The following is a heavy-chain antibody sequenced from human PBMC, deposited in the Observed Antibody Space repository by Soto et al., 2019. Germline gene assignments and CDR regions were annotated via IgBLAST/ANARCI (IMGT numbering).Heavy chain of an antibody. CDR1: DFTFINAW. J-gene: IGHJ5*02. Sequence: PGGSLRLSCAASDFTFINAWMNWVRQAPGKGLEWVGRIKSKADGETTDYAAPVKGRFTISRDDSRNTLYLQMDSLSVEDSGVYFCTDSPGSGGSTDGWLDPWGQGVLVTVSS. V-gene: IGHV3-15*07. D-gene: IGHD3-10*01. CDR2: IKSKADGETT. CDR3: TDSPGSGGSTDGWLDP.